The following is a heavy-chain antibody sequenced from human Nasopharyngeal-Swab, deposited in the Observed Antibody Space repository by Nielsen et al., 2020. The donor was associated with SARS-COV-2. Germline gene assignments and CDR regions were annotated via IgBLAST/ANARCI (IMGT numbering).Heavy chain of an antibody. CDR1: GASISSSIYY. J-gene: IGHJ4*02. Sequence: SETLSLTCTVSGASISSSIYYWGWIRQPPGKGLEWIGYIYYSGSTYYNPSLKSRVTISVDTSKNQFSLKLSSVTAADTAVYYCARWYSGSSGADYFDYWGQGTLVTVSS. D-gene: IGHD6-6*01. CDR2: IYYSGST. CDR3: ARWYSGSSGADYFDY. V-gene: IGHV4-30-4*08.